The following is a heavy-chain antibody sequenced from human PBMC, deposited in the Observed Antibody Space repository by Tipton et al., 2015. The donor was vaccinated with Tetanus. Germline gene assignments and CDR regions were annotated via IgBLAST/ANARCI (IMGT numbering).Heavy chain of an antibody. D-gene: IGHD3-10*01. CDR3: ARSHGSGGLLWFDS. Sequence: TLSLTCTVSGGSINNGAYTWSWIRQSPGKGLEWIGYIFHTGGTYYNPSLKSRVTISVDGPKNQFSLNLKSVTAADTAVYYCARSHGSGGLLWFDSWGQGTLVTVSS. CDR2: IFHTGGT. J-gene: IGHJ5*01. CDR1: GGSINNGAYT. V-gene: IGHV4-30-2*06.